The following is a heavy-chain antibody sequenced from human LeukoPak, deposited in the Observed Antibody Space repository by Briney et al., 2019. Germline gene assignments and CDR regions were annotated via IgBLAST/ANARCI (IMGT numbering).Heavy chain of an antibody. CDR2: IIPIFGTA. V-gene: IGHV1-69*05. D-gene: IGHD1-1*01. Sequence: ASVKVSCKASGGTFSSYGISWVRQAPGQGLEWMGGIIPIFGTAIYTQKFQDRVTITTDESTSTASMELRSLRSGDTAVYYCARGVHEQATQSYSAYWGQGTLVTVPS. CDR1: GGTFSSYG. CDR3: ARGVHEQATQSYSAY. J-gene: IGHJ4*02.